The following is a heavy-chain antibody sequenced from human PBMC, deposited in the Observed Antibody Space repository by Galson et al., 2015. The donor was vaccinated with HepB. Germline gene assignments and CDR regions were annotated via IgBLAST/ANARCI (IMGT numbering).Heavy chain of an antibody. CDR1: GGTFSSYA. Sequence: SVKVSCKASGGTFSSYAISWVRQAPGQGLEWMGGIIPIFGTANYAQKFQGRVTITADESTSTAYMELSSLRSEDTAVYYCAGGYSSGWFVDYWGQGTLVTVSS. CDR2: IIPIFGTA. D-gene: IGHD6-19*01. V-gene: IGHV1-69*13. CDR3: AGGYSSGWFVDY. J-gene: IGHJ4*02.